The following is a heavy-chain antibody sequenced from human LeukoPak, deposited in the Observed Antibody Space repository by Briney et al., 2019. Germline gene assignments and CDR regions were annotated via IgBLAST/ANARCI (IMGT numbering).Heavy chain of an antibody. Sequence: PSETLSLTCTVSGGSISSYYWSWIRQPPGKGLEWIGYIYYSGSANYNPSLKSRVTISVDTSKNQFSLNLSSVTAADTAVYYCARGEYYYYGMDVWGQGTTVTVSS. CDR3: ARGEYYYYGMDV. J-gene: IGHJ6*02. V-gene: IGHV4-59*01. CDR1: GGSISSYY. CDR2: IYYSGSA.